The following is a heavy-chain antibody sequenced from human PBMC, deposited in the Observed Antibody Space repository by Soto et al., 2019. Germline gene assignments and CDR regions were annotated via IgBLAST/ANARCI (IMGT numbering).Heavy chain of an antibody. CDR3: AKARAQYYDFWSGYPVDY. V-gene: IGHV3-23*01. Sequence: GGSLRLSCAASGFTFSTYAMSWVRQAPGKGLEWVSAISGSGGSTYYADSVKGRFTISRDNSKNTLYLQMNSLRAEDTAVYYCAKARAQYYDFWSGYPVDYWGQGTLVTV. D-gene: IGHD3-3*01. J-gene: IGHJ4*02. CDR1: GFTFSTYA. CDR2: ISGSGGST.